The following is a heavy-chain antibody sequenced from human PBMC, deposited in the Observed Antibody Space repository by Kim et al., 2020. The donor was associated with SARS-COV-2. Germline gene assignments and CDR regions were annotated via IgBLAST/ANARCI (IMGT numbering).Heavy chain of an antibody. CDR1: GFTFSSYG. Sequence: GGSLRLSCAASGFTFSSYGMHWVRQAPGKGLEWVAVISYDGSNKYYADSVKGRFTISRDNSKNTLYLQMNSLRAEDTAVYYCAKGLHILTGYYYYYYGMDVWGQGTTVTVSS. CDR2: ISYDGSNK. V-gene: IGHV3-30*18. D-gene: IGHD3-9*01. CDR3: AKGLHILTGYYYYYYGMDV. J-gene: IGHJ6*02.